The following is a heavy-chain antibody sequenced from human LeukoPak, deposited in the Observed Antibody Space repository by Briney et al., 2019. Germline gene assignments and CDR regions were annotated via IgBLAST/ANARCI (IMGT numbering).Heavy chain of an antibody. Sequence: GASVKVSCKASGYTFTGYYMHWVRQAPGQGLEWMGWINPNSGGTNYAQKFQGRVTMTRDTSISTAYMELSRLRSDDTAVYYCARDYPTYYDILTGYYPGLEDVWGKGTTVTVSS. CDR2: INPNSGGT. V-gene: IGHV1-2*02. CDR3: ARDYPTYYDILTGYYPGLEDV. J-gene: IGHJ6*04. D-gene: IGHD3-9*01. CDR1: GYTFTGYY.